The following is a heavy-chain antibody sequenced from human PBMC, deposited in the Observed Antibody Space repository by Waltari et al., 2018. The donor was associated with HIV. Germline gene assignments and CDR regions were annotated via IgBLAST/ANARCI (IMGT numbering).Heavy chain of an antibody. CDR3: AREGKEDYDFWSGYFFGMDV. J-gene: IGHJ6*02. CDR1: GGSISSGSYY. D-gene: IGHD3-3*01. Sequence: QVQLQESGPGLVKPSQTPSLTCTVSGGSISSGSYYWSWIRQPAGKGLEWIGRIYTSGSTNYNPSLKSRVTISVDTSKNQFSLKLSSVTAADTAVYYCAREGKEDYDFWSGYFFGMDVWGQGTTVTVSS. CDR2: IYTSGST. V-gene: IGHV4-61*02.